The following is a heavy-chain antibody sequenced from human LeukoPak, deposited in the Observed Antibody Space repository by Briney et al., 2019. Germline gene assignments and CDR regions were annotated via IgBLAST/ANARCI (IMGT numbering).Heavy chain of an antibody. D-gene: IGHD6-13*01. V-gene: IGHV3-33*01. J-gene: IGHJ4*02. Sequence: GGGPRLSLAAAGFTLSRDWMHRGRQAPGQGPGGVAVIWYDGSNKYYADSLKGRFTISRDNSKNTLYLEMNSLRAEDTAVYYCARLTSSWSIDYWGQGTLVTVSS. CDR2: IWYDGSNK. CDR3: ARLTSSWSIDY. CDR1: GFTLSRDW.